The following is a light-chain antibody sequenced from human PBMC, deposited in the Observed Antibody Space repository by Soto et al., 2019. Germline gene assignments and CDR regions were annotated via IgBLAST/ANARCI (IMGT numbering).Light chain of an antibody. Sequence: QSALTQPASVSGTPGQSITISCTGTSSDVGTYNLVSSYQQHPGKVPKLIIYEVFKRPSGVSDRFSGSKSGNTASLTISGLHAEDDADYQCGSSVRITTYVFGTGTKVTVL. CDR3: GSSVRITTYV. CDR1: SSDVGTYNL. J-gene: IGLJ1*01. CDR2: EVF. V-gene: IGLV2-23*02.